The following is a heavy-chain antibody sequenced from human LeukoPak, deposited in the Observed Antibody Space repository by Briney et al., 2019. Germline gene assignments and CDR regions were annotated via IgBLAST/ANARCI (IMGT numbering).Heavy chain of an antibody. Sequence: GGSLRLSCAASGFTFSYHWMTWVRQPPAKGLEGVANIKNDGAVKNYVASVKGRFTISRDNAKNSLYLQMNSLRAEDTAVYYCAKDSYSKGDFWGQGVLVTASS. CDR2: IKNDGAVK. V-gene: IGHV3-7*01. J-gene: IGHJ4*02. CDR1: GFTFSYHW. D-gene: IGHD6-13*01. CDR3: AKDSYSKGDF.